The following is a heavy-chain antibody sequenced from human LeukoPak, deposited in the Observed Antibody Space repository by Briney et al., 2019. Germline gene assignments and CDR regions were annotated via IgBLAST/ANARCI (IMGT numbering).Heavy chain of an antibody. CDR3: AREREDIVVITGGFDI. D-gene: IGHD2-15*01. V-gene: IGHV3-74*01. CDR2: INTDGSST. Sequence: GGSLGLSCAASGFTFSSYWMHWVRQAPGKGLVWVSRINTDGSSTSYADSVKGRFTISRDNAKNSLYLQMNSLRAEDTAVYYCAREREDIVVITGGFDIWGQGTMVTVSS. J-gene: IGHJ3*02. CDR1: GFTFSSYW.